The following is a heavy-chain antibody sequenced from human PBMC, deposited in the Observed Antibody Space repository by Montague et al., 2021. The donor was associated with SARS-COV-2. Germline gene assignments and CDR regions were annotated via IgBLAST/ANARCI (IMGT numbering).Heavy chain of an antibody. Sequence: PALVKPTQTLTLTCSFSGFSLSTNEMGVGWIRQPPGKALEWLALIYWXXXNHYSPSLKTRLTITKDTSKNQVVLTVTNLDPVDTGTYYCARRYISDWTGFDYWGQGTLVTVSS. CDR1: GFSLSTNEMG. V-gene: IGHV2-5*02. D-gene: IGHD6-19*01. CDR2: IYWXXXN. J-gene: IGHJ4*02. CDR3: ARRYISDWTGFDY.